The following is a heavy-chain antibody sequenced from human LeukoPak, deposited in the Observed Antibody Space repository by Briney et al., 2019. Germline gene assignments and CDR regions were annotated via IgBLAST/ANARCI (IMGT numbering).Heavy chain of an antibody. CDR1: GGSFSGYY. CDR2: ISSSSSTI. D-gene: IGHD1-26*01. J-gene: IGHJ4*02. Sequence: PSETLSLTCAVYGGSFSGYYWSWVRQAPGKGLEWVSYISSSSSTIYYADSVKGRFTISRDNAKNSLYLQMNSLRAEDTAVYYCAREGVSSGSYFGYWGQGTLVTVSS. CDR3: AREGVSSGSYFGY. V-gene: IGHV3-48*01.